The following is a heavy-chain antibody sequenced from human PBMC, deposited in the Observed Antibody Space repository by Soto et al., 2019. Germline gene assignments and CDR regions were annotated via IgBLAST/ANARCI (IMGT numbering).Heavy chain of an antibody. CDR1: GYTFTSYG. J-gene: IGHJ6*04. Sequence: QVQLVQSGAEVKKPGASVKVSCKASGYTFTSYGISWVRQAPGQGLEWMGWIGDYNGNTNYAQKFQGRVTMTTDTSTSTAYMELRSLRSDDTAAYYCARDPRYPNAIYGMDVWGKGTTVTVSS. CDR3: ARDPRYPNAIYGMDV. D-gene: IGHD2-8*01. CDR2: IGDYNGNT. V-gene: IGHV1-18*01.